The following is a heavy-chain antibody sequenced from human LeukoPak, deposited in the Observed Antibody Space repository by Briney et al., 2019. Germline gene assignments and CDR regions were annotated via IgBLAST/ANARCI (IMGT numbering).Heavy chain of an antibody. CDR3: ARSQYYYDSSGYYYKLFDY. Sequence: GWSLRLSCAASGFTFSSYAMHWVRRAPGKGLEWVAVISYDGSNKYYADSVKGRFTISRDNSKNTLYLQMNSLRAEDTAVYYCARSQYYYDSSGYYYKLFDYWGQGTLVTVSS. CDR2: ISYDGSNK. D-gene: IGHD3-22*01. V-gene: IGHV3-30*04. J-gene: IGHJ4*02. CDR1: GFTFSSYA.